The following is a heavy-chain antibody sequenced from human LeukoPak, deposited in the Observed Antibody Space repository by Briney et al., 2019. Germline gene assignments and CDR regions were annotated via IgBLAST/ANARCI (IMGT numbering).Heavy chain of an antibody. V-gene: IGHV3-30-3*01. CDR2: ISYDGSNK. Sequence: GGSLRLSCAASGFTFSSYAMHWVRQAPGKGLEWVAVISYDGSNKYYADSVKGRFTISRDNSKNTLYLQMNSLRAEDTAVYYCAKDRWRLRSDAFDIWGQGTMVTVSS. J-gene: IGHJ3*02. D-gene: IGHD5-12*01. CDR1: GFTFSSYA. CDR3: AKDRWRLRSDAFDI.